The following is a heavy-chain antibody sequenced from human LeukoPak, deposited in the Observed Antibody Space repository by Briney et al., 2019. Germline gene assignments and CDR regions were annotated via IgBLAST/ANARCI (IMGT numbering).Heavy chain of an antibody. V-gene: IGHV1-18*01. CDR3: AREGTTVTTGYNWFDP. Sequence: ASVKVSCKASGYTFTSYGISWVRQAPGQGLEWMGWISAYNGNTNYAQKLQGRVTMTTDTSTSTAYMELRSLRSDDTAVYYCAREGTTVTTGYNWFDPWGQGTLVTVSS. CDR2: ISAYNGNT. J-gene: IGHJ5*02. CDR1: GYTFTSYG. D-gene: IGHD4-17*01.